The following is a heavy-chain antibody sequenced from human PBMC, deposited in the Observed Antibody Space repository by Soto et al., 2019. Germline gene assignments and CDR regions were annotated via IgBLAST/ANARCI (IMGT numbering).Heavy chain of an antibody. D-gene: IGHD6-19*01. CDR3: AGVRQWLVEYYFDY. V-gene: IGHV3-11*06. J-gene: IGHJ4*02. CDR2: ISSSSSYT. Sequence: GGSLRLSRATPGFTFRDYYMSWIPPAPGKGLEWVSYISSSSSYTNYADSVKGRFTISRDNAKNSLYLQMNSLRDEDTAVYYCAGVRQWLVEYYFDYWGQGTLVTVSS. CDR1: GFTFRDYY.